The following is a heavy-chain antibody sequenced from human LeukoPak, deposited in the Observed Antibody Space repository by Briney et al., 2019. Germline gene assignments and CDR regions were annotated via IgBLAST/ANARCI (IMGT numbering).Heavy chain of an antibody. CDR2: ISSSSSYL. Sequence: PGGSLRLSCAASGFTFSSYSMNWVRQAPGKGLEWVSSISSSSSYLYYADSVKGRFTISRDNAKNSLYLQMNSLRAEDTAAYYCARDVDDSSGYYYWGQGTLVTVSS. D-gene: IGHD3-22*01. J-gene: IGHJ4*02. V-gene: IGHV3-21*01. CDR1: GFTFSSYS. CDR3: ARDVDDSSGYYY.